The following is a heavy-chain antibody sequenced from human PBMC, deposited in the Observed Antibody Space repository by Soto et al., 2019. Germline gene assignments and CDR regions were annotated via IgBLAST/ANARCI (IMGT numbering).Heavy chain of an antibody. CDR1: GFTFSSYG. CDR2: ISYDGSNK. CDR3: AKDRAPRYSSSSPCDY. Sequence: GGSLRLSCAASGFTFSSYGMHWVRQAPGKGLEWVAVISYDGSNKYYADSVKGRFTISRDNSKNTLYLQMNSLRAEDTAVYYCAKDRAPRYSSSSPCDYWGQGTLVTVSS. V-gene: IGHV3-30*18. D-gene: IGHD6-6*01. J-gene: IGHJ4*02.